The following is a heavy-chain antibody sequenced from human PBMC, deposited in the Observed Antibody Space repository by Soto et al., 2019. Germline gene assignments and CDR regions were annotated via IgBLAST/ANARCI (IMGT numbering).Heavy chain of an antibody. J-gene: IGHJ6*02. V-gene: IGHV4-59*01. CDR2: IYYSGST. CDR1: GGSISSYY. CDR3: ARDRGNWGGKGMDV. D-gene: IGHD7-27*01. Sequence: QVQLQESGPGLVKPSETLSLTCTVSGGSISSYYWSWIRQPPGKGLEWIGYIYYSGSTNYNPSLKSRVTISVDTSKNQFSLQLSSVTAADTAVYYCARDRGNWGGKGMDVWGQGTTVTVSS.